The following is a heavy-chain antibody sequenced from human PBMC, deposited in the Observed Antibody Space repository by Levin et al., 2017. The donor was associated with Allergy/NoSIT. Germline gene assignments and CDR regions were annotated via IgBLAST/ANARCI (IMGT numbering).Heavy chain of an antibody. D-gene: IGHD2-21*02. V-gene: IGHV3-73*01. CDR2: IRSKANTYAT. CDR1: GFSFSGSA. Sequence: GESLKISCAASGFSFSGSAMHWVRQASGKGLEWLGRIRSKANTYATAYAASVKGRFIISRDDSKNTAYLQMNSLKTGDTAVYYCTRLGGDSEIMDVWGQGTTVTVSS. CDR3: TRLGGDSEIMDV. J-gene: IGHJ6*02.